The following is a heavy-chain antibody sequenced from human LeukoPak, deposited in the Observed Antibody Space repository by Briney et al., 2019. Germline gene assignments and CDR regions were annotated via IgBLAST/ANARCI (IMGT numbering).Heavy chain of an antibody. CDR1: GYTFTSYD. CDR2: MNPNSGNT. Sequence: ASVKVSCKASGYTFTSYDINWVRQATGQGLEWMGWMNPNSGNTGYAQKFQGRVTMTTDTSTSTAYMELRSLRSDDTAVYYCARRSQYGDWSGIDYWGQGTLVTVSS. CDR3: ARRSQYGDWSGIDY. J-gene: IGHJ4*02. D-gene: IGHD4-17*01. V-gene: IGHV1-8*01.